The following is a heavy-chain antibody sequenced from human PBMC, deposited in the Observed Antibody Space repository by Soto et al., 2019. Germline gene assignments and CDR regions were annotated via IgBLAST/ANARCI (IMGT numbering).Heavy chain of an antibody. CDR1: GFTFSSYS. CDR2: ISSSSSYI. Sequence: SGGSLRLSCAASGFTFSSYSMNWVRQAPGKGLEWVSSISSSSSYIYYADSVKGRFTISRDNAKNSLYLQMNSLRAEDTAVYYCAREGVVAATIPNNGMDVWGQGTTVTVSS. J-gene: IGHJ6*02. D-gene: IGHD2-15*01. CDR3: AREGVVAATIPNNGMDV. V-gene: IGHV3-21*01.